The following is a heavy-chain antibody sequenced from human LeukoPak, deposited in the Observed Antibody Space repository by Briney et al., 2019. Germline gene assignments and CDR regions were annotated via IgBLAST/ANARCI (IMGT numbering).Heavy chain of an antibody. J-gene: IGHJ4*02. CDR2: IHNSRTA. Sequence: SETLSLTCTVSGASISNDYWSWIRQPPGKRLEFIGYIHNSRTAKYNPSLESRVTFSVDTSKNQFSLKLTSVTAADTAVYYCARYSRSGDYVFNSWGQGTLVTVSS. CDR3: ARYSRSGDYVFNS. D-gene: IGHD4-17*01. CDR1: GASISNDY. V-gene: IGHV4-4*08.